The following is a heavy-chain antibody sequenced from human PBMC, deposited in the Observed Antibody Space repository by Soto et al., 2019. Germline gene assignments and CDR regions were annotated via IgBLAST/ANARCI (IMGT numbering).Heavy chain of an antibody. CDR2: ISYDGSNK. J-gene: IGHJ6*02. CDR1: GFTFSSYA. V-gene: IGHV3-30-3*01. Sequence: GGSLRLSCAASGFTFSSYAMHWVRQAPGKGLEWVAVISYDGSNKYYADSVKGRFTISRDNSKNTLYLQMNSLRAEDTAVYYFARTLGYCTNGVCYGLPLYYYGMDVWGQGTTVTVSS. D-gene: IGHD2-8*01. CDR3: ARTLGYCTNGVCYGLPLYYYGMDV.